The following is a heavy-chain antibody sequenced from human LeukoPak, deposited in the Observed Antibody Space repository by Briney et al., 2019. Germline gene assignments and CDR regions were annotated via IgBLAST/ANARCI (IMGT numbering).Heavy chain of an antibody. J-gene: IGHJ4*02. D-gene: IGHD3-3*01. V-gene: IGHV1-18*01. CDR2: ISAYNGNT. CDR1: GYTFTSYG. CDR3: ARCNDFWSGYFAFDY. Sequence: GASVKVSCKASGYTFTSYGISWVRQATGQGLEWIGWISAYNGNTNYAQKLQGRVTMTTDTSTSTAYMELRSLRADDTAVYYCARCNDFWSGYFAFDYGRQGTLVTVSS.